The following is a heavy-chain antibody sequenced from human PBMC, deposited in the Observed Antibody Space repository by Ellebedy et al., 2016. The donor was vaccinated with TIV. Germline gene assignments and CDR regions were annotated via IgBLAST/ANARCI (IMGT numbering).Heavy chain of an antibody. CDR2: VYHTGRT. CDR3: AREGAGPAFAFDL. Sequence: SETLSLTXTVAGGSVKSYYWSWIRQPPGKGLEWIGNVYHTGRTDYNPSLQSRVAISIDTSKNQFSLNLMSVTAADTARYYCAREGAGPAFAFDLWGPGTLVSVSS. V-gene: IGHV4-59*02. CDR1: GGSVKSYY. J-gene: IGHJ3*01. D-gene: IGHD3-10*01.